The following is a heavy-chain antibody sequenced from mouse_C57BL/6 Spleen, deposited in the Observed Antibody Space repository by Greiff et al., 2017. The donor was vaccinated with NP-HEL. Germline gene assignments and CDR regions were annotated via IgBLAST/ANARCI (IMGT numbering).Heavy chain of an antibody. V-gene: IGHV3-1*01. CDR2: ISYSGST. Sequence: EVQLQQSGPGMVKPSQSLSLTCTVTGYSITSGYDWHWIRHFPGNKLEWMGYISYSGSTNYNPSLKSRISITHDTSTNHFFLKLNSVTTEDTATYYCASGSSYYYAMDYWGQGTSVTVSS. CDR1: GYSITSGYD. CDR3: ASGSSYYYAMDY. J-gene: IGHJ4*01. D-gene: IGHD1-1*01.